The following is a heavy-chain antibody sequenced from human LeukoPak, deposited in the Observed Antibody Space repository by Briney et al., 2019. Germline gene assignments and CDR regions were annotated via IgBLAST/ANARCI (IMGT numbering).Heavy chain of an antibody. CDR1: GGTFSSYA. D-gene: IGHD3-10*01. CDR3: ARDPSPYGSGSYHFDY. Sequence: SVNVSCKASGGTFSSYAISWVRQAPGQGLEWMGRIIPIFGTANYAQKFQGRVTITTDESTSTAYMEMSSLRSEDTAVYYCARDPSPYGSGSYHFDYWGQGTLVTVSS. V-gene: IGHV1-69*05. J-gene: IGHJ4*02. CDR2: IIPIFGTA.